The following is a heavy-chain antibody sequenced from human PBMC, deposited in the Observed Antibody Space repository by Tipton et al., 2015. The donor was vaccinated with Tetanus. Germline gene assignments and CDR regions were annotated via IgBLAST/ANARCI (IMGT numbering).Heavy chain of an antibody. CDR1: GFTFKSYT. Sequence: SLRLSCAASGFTFKSYTMNWVRQAPGNGLEWVAAISGSRLTPYYADSVKGRFTISRDNSKSSLFLQMDSLRAEDTAVYFCAKSKRGYSYGSFDDWGQGTLVAVSS. CDR2: ISGSRLTP. V-gene: IGHV3-23*01. D-gene: IGHD5-18*01. CDR3: AKSKRGYSYGSFDD. J-gene: IGHJ4*02.